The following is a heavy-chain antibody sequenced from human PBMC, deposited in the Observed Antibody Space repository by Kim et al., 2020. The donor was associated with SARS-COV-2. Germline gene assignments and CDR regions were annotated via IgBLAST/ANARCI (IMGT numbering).Heavy chain of an antibody. CDR1: GFTFSSYW. J-gene: IGHJ6*02. D-gene: IGHD1-26*01. CDR2: IKQDGSEK. V-gene: IGHV3-7*03. Sequence: GGSLRLSCAASGFTFSSYWMSWVRQAPGKGLEWVANIKQDGSEKYYVDSVKGRFTISRDNAKNSLYLQMNSLRAEDTAVYYCARDGGAEWEYYYYGMDVWGQGTTVTVSS. CDR3: ARDGGAEWEYYYYGMDV.